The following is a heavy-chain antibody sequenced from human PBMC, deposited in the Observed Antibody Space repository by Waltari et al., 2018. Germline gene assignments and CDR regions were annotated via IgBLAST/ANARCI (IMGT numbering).Heavy chain of an antibody. CDR3: VRGAGWLLEY. Sequence: EVHLVESGGGLVQPGGSLRLPCAASGFTCSNFWMNWARQAPGKGPEWVANIKQDGSEEYYVDSVKGRFTISRDNAKNSLYLQMNSLRVEDTAVYYCVRGAGWLLEYWGQGTLATVSS. V-gene: IGHV3-7*04. J-gene: IGHJ4*02. CDR2: IKQDGSEE. CDR1: GFTCSNFW. D-gene: IGHD3-10*01.